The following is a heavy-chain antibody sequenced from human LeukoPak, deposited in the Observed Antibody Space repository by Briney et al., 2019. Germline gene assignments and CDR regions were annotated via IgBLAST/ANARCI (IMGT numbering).Heavy chain of an antibody. J-gene: IGHJ5*02. V-gene: IGHV1-2*02. CDR3: ARDGDLRYFDWLDWFDP. D-gene: IGHD3-9*01. CDR1: GYTFTGYY. Sequence: ASVKVSCKASGYTFTGYYMHWVRQAPGQGLEWMGWINSDTAVTNYAQNFQGRVTLTRDTSISTTYLELSSLRSDDTAVYYCARDGDLRYFDWLDWFDPWGQGTLVTVSS. CDR2: INSDTAVT.